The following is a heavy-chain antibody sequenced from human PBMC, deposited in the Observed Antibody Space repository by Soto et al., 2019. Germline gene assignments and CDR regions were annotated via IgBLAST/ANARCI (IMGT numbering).Heavy chain of an antibody. CDR2: ISGSGGST. CDR3: AKDLRSSGWYIRVYFDY. J-gene: IGHJ4*02. D-gene: IGHD6-19*01. Sequence: PGGSLRLSCAASGFTFSSYAMSWVRQAQGKGLEWVSAISGSGGSTYYADSVKGRFTISRDNSKNTLYLQMNSLRAEDTAVYYCAKDLRSSGWYIRVYFDYWGQGTLVTVSS. V-gene: IGHV3-23*01. CDR1: GFTFSSYA.